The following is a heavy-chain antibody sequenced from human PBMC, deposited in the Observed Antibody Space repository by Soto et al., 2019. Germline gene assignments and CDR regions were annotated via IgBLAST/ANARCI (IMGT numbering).Heavy chain of an antibody. Sequence: SETLSLTCAVDGGSFSDYKWTWIRQSPGKGLEWIGDINHSGISNYNPSFKSRVTLSVDTSKNQFSLRVKSVTAADTAVYFCARGAIWSARDWFAPWGQGILVTVSS. V-gene: IGHV4-34*01. CDR2: INHSGIS. D-gene: IGHD3-3*01. J-gene: IGHJ5*02. CDR3: ARGAIWSARDWFAP. CDR1: GGSFSDYK.